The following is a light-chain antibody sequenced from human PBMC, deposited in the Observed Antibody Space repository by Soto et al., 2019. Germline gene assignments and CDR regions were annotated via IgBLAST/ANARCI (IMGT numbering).Light chain of an antibody. V-gene: IGKV2-30*01. CDR2: MAS. Sequence: DVVMTQSPLSLPVTLGQPASISCRSSQSLVYSDGYAYLSWFQQRPGQSPRRLIYMASKRDSGGPDRFSGSGSGTDFTLQINRVEAEDVGVYDCMQGTHWPPTFGRGTRVEIK. CDR1: QSLVYSDGYAY. J-gene: IGKJ1*01. CDR3: MQGTHWPPT.